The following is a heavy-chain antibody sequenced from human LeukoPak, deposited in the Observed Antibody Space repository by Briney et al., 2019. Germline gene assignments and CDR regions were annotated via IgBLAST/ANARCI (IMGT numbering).Heavy chain of an antibody. CDR2: INHSGST. CDR1: GGSFSGYY. D-gene: IGHD3-10*01. J-gene: IGHJ6*03. Sequence: SETLSLTCAVYGGSFSGYYWSWIRQPPGKGLEWIGEINHSGSTNYNPSLKSRVTISVDTSKNQFSLKLSSVTAADTAVYYCARRGYYGSGSYYRSPTYYYMDVWGKGTTVTISS. V-gene: IGHV4-34*01. CDR3: ARRGYYGSGSYYRSPTYYYMDV.